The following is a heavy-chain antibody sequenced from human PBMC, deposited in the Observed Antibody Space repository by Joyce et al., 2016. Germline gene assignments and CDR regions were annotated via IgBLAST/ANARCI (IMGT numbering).Heavy chain of an antibody. V-gene: IGHV3-7*03. CDR2: INENGIQK. Sequence: EVQLVESGGGLVKPGGSLRFSCAASGFDFSAYWVGWCRQEPGRGPEWVASINENGIQKEYVESVKGRFTISRDNAENLVFLQMNSLRVEDTAIYYCTRSQTWGQGAQVTVTS. J-gene: IGHJ4*02. CDR1: GFDFSAYW. CDR3: TRSQT.